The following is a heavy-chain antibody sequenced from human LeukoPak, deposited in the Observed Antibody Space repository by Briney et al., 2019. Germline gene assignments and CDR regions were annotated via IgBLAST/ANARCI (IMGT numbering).Heavy chain of an antibody. CDR3: TTDPERIMITFGGVIVPP. D-gene: IGHD3-16*02. CDR1: GFSVSNNY. Sequence: GGSLRLSCVVSGFSVSNNYIIWVRQAPGKGLEWVGRIKSKTDGGTTDYAAPVKGRFTISRDDSKNTLYLQMNSLKTEDTAVYYCTTDPERIMITFGGVIVPPWGQGTLVTVSS. CDR2: IKSKTDGGTT. V-gene: IGHV3-15*01. J-gene: IGHJ5*02.